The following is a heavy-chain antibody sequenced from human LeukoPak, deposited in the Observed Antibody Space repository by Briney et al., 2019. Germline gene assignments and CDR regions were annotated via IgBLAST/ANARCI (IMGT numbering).Heavy chain of an antibody. CDR1: AGSISSSSHH. D-gene: IGHD3-3*01. CDR3: ARALPCITIFGVVIQCGMDV. Sequence: SETLSLTCTVSAGSISSSSHHWGWIRQSPGKGLEWIGSIYYGRTTYYNPSLNSRVTISIVTSKNQFSLQLNSVTAADTAVCYCARALPCITIFGVVIQCGMDVWGQXTTVTVSS. CDR2: IYYGRTT. J-gene: IGHJ6*02. V-gene: IGHV4-39*02.